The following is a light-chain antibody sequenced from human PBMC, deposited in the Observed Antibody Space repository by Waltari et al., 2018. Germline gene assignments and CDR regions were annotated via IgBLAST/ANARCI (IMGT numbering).Light chain of an antibody. V-gene: IGKV3-15*01. CDR2: RAS. CDR3: QQYETWPLNT. J-gene: IGKJ2*01. Sequence: EIVLTQFPASLSVSPGERATLSCRASQSVSINLAWYQQKPGQSPRLLISRASSRAPGVPARFSGGGSETDFSLTISSLQSEDFAVYYCQQYETWPLNTFGQGTILEIK. CDR1: QSVSIN.